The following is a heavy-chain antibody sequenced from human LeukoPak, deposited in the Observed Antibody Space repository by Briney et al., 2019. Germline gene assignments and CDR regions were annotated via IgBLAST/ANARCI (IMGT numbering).Heavy chain of an antibody. D-gene: IGHD3-16*01. CDR2: ISAYNGHT. CDR1: GYTFTSYG. V-gene: IGHV1-18*01. Sequence: ASVKVSCKASGYTFTSYGISWVRQAPGQGLEWMGWISAYNGHTNYAQKLQGRVTMTTDTSTSTAYMELRSLRSDDPAVYYCARAHPSVWPTFGDYWGQGTLVNVSS. J-gene: IGHJ4*02. CDR3: ARAHPSVWPTFGDY.